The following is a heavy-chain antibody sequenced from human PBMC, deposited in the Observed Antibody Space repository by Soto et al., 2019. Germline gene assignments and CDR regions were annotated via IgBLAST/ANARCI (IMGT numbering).Heavy chain of an antibody. D-gene: IGHD3-3*01. CDR1: SGSISSYY. V-gene: IGHV4-59*08. J-gene: IGHJ4*02. CDR3: ARGHYDYWSGSFATIDY. CDR2: IHYSGST. Sequence: PSETLSLTCTVSSGSISSYYLSWIRQPPGKGLEWIGYIHYSGSTKYNPSLKSRVTISADTSKNQFSLKLSSVTAADTAVYYCARGHYDYWSGSFATIDYWGQGTRVTVSS.